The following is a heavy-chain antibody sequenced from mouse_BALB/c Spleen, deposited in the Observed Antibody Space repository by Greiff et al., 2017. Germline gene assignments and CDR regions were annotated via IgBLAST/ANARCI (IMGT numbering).Heavy chain of an antibody. CDR1: GFSLTSYG. CDR3: ARKGDNYVGYAMDY. J-gene: IGHJ4*01. D-gene: IGHD1-3*01. CDR2: IWSGGST. Sequence: VQLVESGPGLVQPSQSLSITCTVSGFSLTSYGVHWVRQSPGKGLEWLGVIWSGGSTDYNAAFISRLSISKDNSKSQVFFKMNSLQANDTAIYCCARKGDNYVGYAMDYWGQGTSVTVSS. V-gene: IGHV2-2*02.